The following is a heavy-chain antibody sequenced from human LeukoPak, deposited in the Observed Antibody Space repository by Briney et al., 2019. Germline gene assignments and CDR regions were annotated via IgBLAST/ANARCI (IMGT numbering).Heavy chain of an antibody. D-gene: IGHD4-17*01. CDR1: GGSFSGYY. Sequence: SETLSLTCAVYGGSFSGYYWSWIRQPPGKGLEWIGEINHSGSTNYNPSLKSRVTISVDTSKNQFSQKLSSVTAADTAVYYCALAGYGLDYWGQGTLVTVSS. V-gene: IGHV4-34*01. CDR2: INHSGST. J-gene: IGHJ4*02. CDR3: ALAGYGLDY.